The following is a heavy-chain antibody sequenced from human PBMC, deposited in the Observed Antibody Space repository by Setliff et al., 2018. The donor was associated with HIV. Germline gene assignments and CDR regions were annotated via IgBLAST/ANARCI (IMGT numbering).Heavy chain of an antibody. CDR1: GYSISSGYY. Sequence: SETLSLTCAVSGYSISSGYYWGWIRQPPGKGLEWIGSIYHSGSTYYNPSLKSRVTISVDTSKNQFSLKLSSVTAADTAVYYCARDGGMDTAMDHYFDYWGQGTLVTVSS. CDR2: IYHSGST. V-gene: IGHV4-38-2*02. D-gene: IGHD5-18*01. CDR3: ARDGGMDTAMDHYFDY. J-gene: IGHJ4*02.